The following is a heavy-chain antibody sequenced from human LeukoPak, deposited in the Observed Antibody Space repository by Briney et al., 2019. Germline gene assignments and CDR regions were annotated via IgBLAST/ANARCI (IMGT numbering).Heavy chain of an antibody. CDR3: ARDRDGYSYFDY. D-gene: IGHD5-24*01. CDR1: GFTFSSYW. J-gene: IGHJ4*02. V-gene: IGHV3-74*01. CDR2: INSDGGST. Sequence: PGGSLRLSCAASGFTFSSYWMHWVRQAPGKGLVWVARINSDGGSTTYADSVKGRFTISRDNGKNTLYLQMNSLRAEDTAVFYCARDRDGYSYFDYWGQGTLVTVSS.